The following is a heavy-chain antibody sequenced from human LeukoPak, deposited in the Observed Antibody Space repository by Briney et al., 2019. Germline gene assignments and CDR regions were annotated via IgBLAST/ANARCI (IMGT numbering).Heavy chain of an antibody. CDR2: IYYSGST. CDR1: GGSISSGGYY. Sequence: PSETLSLTCTVSGGSISSGGYYWSWIRQHPGKGLEWIGYIYYSGSTYYSPSLKSRVTISVDTSKNQFPLKLSSVTAADTAVYYCARLPYYYDSIRDDYWGQGTLVTVSP. J-gene: IGHJ4*02. V-gene: IGHV4-39*01. CDR3: ARLPYYYDSIRDDY. D-gene: IGHD3-22*01.